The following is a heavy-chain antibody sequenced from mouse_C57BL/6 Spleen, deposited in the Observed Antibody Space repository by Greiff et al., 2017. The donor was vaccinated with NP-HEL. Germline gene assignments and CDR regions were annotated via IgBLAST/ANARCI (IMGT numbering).Heavy chain of an antibody. V-gene: IGHV1-80*01. Sequence: QVQLQQSGAELVKPGASVKLSCKASGYAFSSYWMNWVKQRPGKGLEWIGQIYPGDGDTYYNGKFKGKATLTADKSYSPAYMHLSSLAAEDSAVYCCAREVFDYWGQGTTLTVSS. CDR1: GYAFSSYW. CDR2: IYPGDGDT. CDR3: AREVFDY. J-gene: IGHJ2*01.